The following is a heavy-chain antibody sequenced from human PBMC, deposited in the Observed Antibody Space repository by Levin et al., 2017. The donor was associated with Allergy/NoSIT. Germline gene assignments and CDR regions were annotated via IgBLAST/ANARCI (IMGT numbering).Heavy chain of an antibody. CDR2: ISYDGSNK. Sequence: PGGSLRLSCAASGFTFSSYGMHWVRQAPGKGLEWVAVISYDGSNKYYADSVKGRFTISRDNSKNTLYLQMNSLRAEDTAVYYCAKDQYQTQRRRLYSILYWGQGTLVTVSS. D-gene: IGHD6-13*01. CDR3: AKDQYQTQRRRLYSILY. V-gene: IGHV3-30*18. J-gene: IGHJ4*02. CDR1: GFTFSSYG.